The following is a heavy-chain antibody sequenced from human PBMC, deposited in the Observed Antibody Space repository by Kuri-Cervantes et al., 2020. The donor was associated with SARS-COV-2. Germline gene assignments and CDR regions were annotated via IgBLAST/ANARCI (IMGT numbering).Heavy chain of an antibody. CDR3: ARGCERRTNGVCYGQQPDY. Sequence: ESLKISCTVSGGSISSSSYYWGWIRQPPGKGLEWIGSIYYSGESYHRPSLRSRVTISVDTSNNQFSLRLSSVSAADTAVYYCARGCERRTNGVCYGQQPDYWGQGTLVTVSS. J-gene: IGHJ4*02. CDR1: GGSISSSSYY. V-gene: IGHV4-39*02. D-gene: IGHD2-8*01. CDR2: IYYSGES.